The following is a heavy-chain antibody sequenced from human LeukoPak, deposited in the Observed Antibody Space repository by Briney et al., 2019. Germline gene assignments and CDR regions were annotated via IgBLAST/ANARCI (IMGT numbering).Heavy chain of an antibody. CDR2: IKQDGSEK. D-gene: IGHD6-13*01. Sequence: GGSLRLSCAASGFTFSSYWMSWVSQAPWKGLEWVANIKQDGSEKYYVDSVKGRFTISRDNTKNSLYLQVNSLRAEDTAVYYCAREAAAAHSDYWGQGTLVFVSS. V-gene: IGHV3-7*05. CDR3: AREAAAAHSDY. J-gene: IGHJ4*02. CDR1: GFTFSSYW.